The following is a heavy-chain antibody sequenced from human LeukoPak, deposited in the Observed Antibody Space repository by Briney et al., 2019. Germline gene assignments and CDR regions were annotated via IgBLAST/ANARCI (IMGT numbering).Heavy chain of an antibody. CDR2: IYYSGST. CDR1: GGSISSGDYY. J-gene: IGHJ4*02. V-gene: IGHV4-30-4*01. D-gene: IGHD1-26*01. CDR3: ASLMNSGSYHVDY. Sequence: SETLSLTCTVSGGSISSGDYYWSWIRQPPGKGPEWIGYIYYSGSTYYNPSLKSRVTISVDTSKNQFSLKLSSVTAADTAVYYCASLMNSGSYHVDYWGQGTLVTVSS.